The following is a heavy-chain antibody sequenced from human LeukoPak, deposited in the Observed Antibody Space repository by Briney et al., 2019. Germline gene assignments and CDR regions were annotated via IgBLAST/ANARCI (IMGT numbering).Heavy chain of an antibody. CDR3: TTAPLFGELYY. CDR2: IKSKTDGGTT. Sequence: PGGSLRLSCAASGFTFSNAWMSWVRQAPGKGLEWVGRIKSKTDGGTTDYAAPVKGRFTTSRDDSKTTLYLQMSSQKTEDTAVYYCTTAPLFGELYYWGQGTLVTVSS. J-gene: IGHJ4*02. D-gene: IGHD3-10*01. V-gene: IGHV3-15*01. CDR1: GFTFSNAW.